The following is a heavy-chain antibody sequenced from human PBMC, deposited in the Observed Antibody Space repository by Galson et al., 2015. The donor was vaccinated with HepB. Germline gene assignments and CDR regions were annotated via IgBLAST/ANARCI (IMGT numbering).Heavy chain of an antibody. CDR3: AEGPIGYDSLDY. V-gene: IGHV1-69*06. Sequence: SVKVSCKASGGTFSNHAISWVRQAPGQGLDWMGGIFPMFGAVNLAQKFQGRVTITADKSTSTAYMELCRLRSEDTAVYYCAEGPIGYDSLDYWGRGTLVTVSS. CDR1: GGTFSNHA. CDR2: IFPMFGAV. J-gene: IGHJ4*02. D-gene: IGHD5-12*01.